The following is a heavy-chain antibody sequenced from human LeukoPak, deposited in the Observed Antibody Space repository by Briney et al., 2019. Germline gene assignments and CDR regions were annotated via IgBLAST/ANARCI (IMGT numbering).Heavy chain of an antibody. Sequence: ASVKVSCKASGYTFTSYGISWVRQAPGQGREWMGWIYAYNGNTNYAQKLQGRVTMTTDTSTSTAYMELRSLRADDTDVYYCARELAVIWVRGVSNGPNAFDIWGQGTMVTVSS. V-gene: IGHV1-18*01. CDR3: ARELAVIWVRGVSNGPNAFDI. CDR1: GYTFTSYG. J-gene: IGHJ3*02. CDR2: IYAYNGNT. D-gene: IGHD3-10*01.